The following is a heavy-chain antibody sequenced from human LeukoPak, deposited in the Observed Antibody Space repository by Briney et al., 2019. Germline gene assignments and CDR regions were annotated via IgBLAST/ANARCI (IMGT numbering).Heavy chain of an antibody. CDR1: GYRFTSYW. Sequence: GASLEIPCEGSGYRFTSYWIGWVRPMPGKGLEWMGIIYPGDSDTRYSPSFQGQVTISADKSISTAYLQWSRLKASDTAMYYCARQGSSGWSIDYWGQGTLVTVSS. D-gene: IGHD6-19*01. J-gene: IGHJ4*02. CDR3: ARQGSSGWSIDY. V-gene: IGHV5-51*01. CDR2: IYPGDSDT.